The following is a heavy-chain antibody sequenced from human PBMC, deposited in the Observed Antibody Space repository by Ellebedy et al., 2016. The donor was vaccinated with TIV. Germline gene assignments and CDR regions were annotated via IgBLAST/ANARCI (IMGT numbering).Heavy chain of an antibody. CDR2: ISGNGEYT. CDR3: AKLGFDILTGSGGMDV. V-gene: IGHV3-23*01. J-gene: IGHJ6*02. D-gene: IGHD3-9*01. Sequence: GGSLRLSCAASGFSFSNYAMSWVRRIPGKELDWVSLISGNGEYTYYADSVKGRLTISRDNSMDTLYLQMNSLGVGDTAVYYCAKLGFDILTGSGGMDVWGQGTTVTVSS. CDR1: GFSFSNYA.